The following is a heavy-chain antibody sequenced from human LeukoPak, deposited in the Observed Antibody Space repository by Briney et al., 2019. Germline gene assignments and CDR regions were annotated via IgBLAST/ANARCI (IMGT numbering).Heavy chain of an antibody. CDR2: ISGSGGST. CDR1: GFTFSSYA. Sequence: PGGSLRLSCAAPGFTFSSYAMSWVRQAPGKGLEWVSAISGSGGSTYYADSVKGRFTISRDNSKNTLYLQMNSLRAEDTAVYYCAKLGDSGSYYSYFDYWGQGTLVTVSS. CDR3: AKLGDSGSYYSYFDY. J-gene: IGHJ4*02. V-gene: IGHV3-23*01. D-gene: IGHD1-26*01.